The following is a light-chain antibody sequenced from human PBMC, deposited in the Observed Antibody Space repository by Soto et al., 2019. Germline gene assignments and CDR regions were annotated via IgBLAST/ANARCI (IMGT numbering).Light chain of an antibody. Sequence: DIQMTQSPSSLSASLEDRVIITCRASQSISNHLNWHQQKPGKAPKLLIFAASSLQSGVPSRFSGSRSGPDFTLTISSLQPEDFATYYCQQSCSSPPTFGQGTKVDI. V-gene: IGKV1-39*01. J-gene: IGKJ1*01. CDR2: AAS. CDR1: QSISNH. CDR3: QQSCSSPPT.